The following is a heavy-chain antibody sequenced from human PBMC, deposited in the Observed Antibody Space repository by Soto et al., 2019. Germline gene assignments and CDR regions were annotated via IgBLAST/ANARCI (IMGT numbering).Heavy chain of an antibody. J-gene: IGHJ5*02. D-gene: IGHD6-19*01. CDR2: ISSSSSYI. CDR3: AREYSSGWYMVDWFDP. CDR1: GFTFSSYS. V-gene: IGHV3-21*01. Sequence: GGSLRLSSAASGFTFSSYSMNCVRQPPGKGLEWVSSISSSSSYIYYTDSVKGRFTISRDNAKNSLYLQMNSLRAEDTAVYYCAREYSSGWYMVDWFDPWGQGTLVTVSS.